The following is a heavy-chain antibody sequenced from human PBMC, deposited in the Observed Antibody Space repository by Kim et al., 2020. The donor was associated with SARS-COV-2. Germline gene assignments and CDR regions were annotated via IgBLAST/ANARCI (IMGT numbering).Heavy chain of an antibody. D-gene: IGHD1-1*01. CDR3: ARGGNNWNALDS. V-gene: IGHV3-48*02. Sequence: ADSVKRRFPIPRDNAKRSLYLQMHSLRDEDTAVYYCARGGNNWNALDSWGQGTLVTVSS. J-gene: IGHJ5*01.